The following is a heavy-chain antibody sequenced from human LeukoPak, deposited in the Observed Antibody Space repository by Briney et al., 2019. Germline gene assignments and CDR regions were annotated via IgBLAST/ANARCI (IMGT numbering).Heavy chain of an antibody. D-gene: IGHD3-9*01. V-gene: IGHV1-69*13. CDR3: ARGKRPLYYDILTGYYRSFDY. Sequence: ASVKVSCKASGGTFSSYAISWVRQAPGQGLEWMGGIIPIFGTANYAQKFQGRVTITADESTSTAYMELSSLRSEDTAVYYCARGKRPLYYDILTGYYRSFDYWGQGTLVTVSS. J-gene: IGHJ4*02. CDR2: IIPIFGTA. CDR1: GGTFSSYA.